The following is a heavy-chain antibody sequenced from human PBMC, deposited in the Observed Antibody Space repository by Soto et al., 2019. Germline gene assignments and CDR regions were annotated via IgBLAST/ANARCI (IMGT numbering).Heavy chain of an antibody. D-gene: IGHD7-27*01. CDR3: ARLTGDWDFAP. J-gene: IGHJ2*01. CDR1: GGSISNYF. CDR2: IYYSGST. Sequence: QVQLQESGPGLVKPSETLSLTCTVSGGSISNYFWSWIRQPPGKGLESIGYIYYSGSTTYNPSLKSRVTISVDTSKNQFSLKLTSVTAADTAVYYCARLTGDWDFAPWGRGTLVTVSS. V-gene: IGHV4-59*01.